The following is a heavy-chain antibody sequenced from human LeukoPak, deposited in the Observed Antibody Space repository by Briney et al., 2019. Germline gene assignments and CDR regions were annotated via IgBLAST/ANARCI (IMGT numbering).Heavy chain of an antibody. CDR3: TRDVIYDSAIYSYGDS. CDR1: GFSVSTNY. D-gene: IGHD3-16*01. Sequence: GGSLRLSCAASGFSVSTNYVNWVRQAPGKGLEWVSVMYRHGGTAYADSVQGRFSISRDNSKNRVDLQMNSLRAEDTAVYYCTRDVIYDSAIYSYGDSWGQGTLVTVSS. CDR2: MYRHGGT. J-gene: IGHJ4*02. V-gene: IGHV3-66*01.